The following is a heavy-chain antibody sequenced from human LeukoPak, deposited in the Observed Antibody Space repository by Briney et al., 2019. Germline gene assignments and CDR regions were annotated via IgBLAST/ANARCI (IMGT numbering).Heavy chain of an antibody. J-gene: IGHJ4*02. Sequence: PGGSLRLSCAASGFIFSSYWIHWVRQAPGKGLVWVSRINPDGSSTTYADSVRGRFTISRDNAKNRLYLQMDSLRAEDTAVYYCVPLNWNPPGDFDRWGQGTLVTVSS. V-gene: IGHV3-74*01. D-gene: IGHD1-20*01. CDR1: GFIFSSYW. CDR2: INPDGSST. CDR3: VPLNWNPPGDFDR.